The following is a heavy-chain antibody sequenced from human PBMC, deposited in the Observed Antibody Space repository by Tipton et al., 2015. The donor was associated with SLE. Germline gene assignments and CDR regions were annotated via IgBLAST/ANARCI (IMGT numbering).Heavy chain of an antibody. Sequence: TLSLTCAVSGGSISSGGYSWSWIRQPPGKGLEWIGFLYPSGSTYYNPSLKSRVTISVHRSKNQLSLRLNSVTAADTAVYYCRLITITSLFDYWGQGTLVTVSS. V-gene: IGHV4-30-2*01. CDR1: GGSISSGGYS. CDR3: RLITITSLFDY. D-gene: IGHD3-16*01. CDR2: LYPSGST. J-gene: IGHJ4*02.